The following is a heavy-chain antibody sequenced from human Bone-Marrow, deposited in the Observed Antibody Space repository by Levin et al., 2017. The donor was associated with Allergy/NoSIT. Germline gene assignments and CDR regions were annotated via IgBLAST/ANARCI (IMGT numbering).Heavy chain of an antibody. CDR2: INNDATRT. V-gene: IGHV3-74*01. CDR3: ARAISGYRYSYAFYYEGMDV. J-gene: IGHJ6*02. D-gene: IGHD5-18*01. CDR1: GFTLSSYW. Sequence: LSLTCAASGFTLSSYWMHWVRQAPGKGLVWVARINNDATRTSYADSVKGRFTISTDNVKNTLYLHMNSLRAEDTALYYCARAISGYRYSYAFYYEGMDVWGQGTTVTVSS.